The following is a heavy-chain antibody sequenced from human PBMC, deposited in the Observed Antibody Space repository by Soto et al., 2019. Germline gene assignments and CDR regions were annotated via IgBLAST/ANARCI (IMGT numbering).Heavy chain of an antibody. Sequence: EVQLVETGGGLIQPGGSLRLSCAASGFTVSSNYMSWVRQAPGKGLEWVSVIYSGGSTYYADSVKGRFTISRDNSKNTLYLQMNSLRAKDTAVYYCARVPYSSSSGNYYYYYGMDVWGQGTTVTVSS. CDR2: IYSGGST. V-gene: IGHV3-53*02. CDR1: GFTVSSNY. J-gene: IGHJ6*02. D-gene: IGHD6-6*01. CDR3: ARVPYSSSSGNYYYYYGMDV.